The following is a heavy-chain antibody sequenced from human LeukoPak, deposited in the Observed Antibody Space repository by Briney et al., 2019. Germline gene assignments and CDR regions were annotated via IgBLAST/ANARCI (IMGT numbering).Heavy chain of an antibody. V-gene: IGHV3-7*01. CDR1: GFTFSSYW. Sequence: PGGSLRLYCAASGFTFSSYWMTWVRQAPGKGLEWVANIGEDGSEKYYVDSVKGRFTISRDNAKDSLYLQVNSLRAEDTAVYYCARLNYDFWSGVWEGYYMDVWGKGTTVTVSS. CDR2: IGEDGSEK. CDR3: ARLNYDFWSGVWEGYYMDV. J-gene: IGHJ6*03. D-gene: IGHD3-3*01.